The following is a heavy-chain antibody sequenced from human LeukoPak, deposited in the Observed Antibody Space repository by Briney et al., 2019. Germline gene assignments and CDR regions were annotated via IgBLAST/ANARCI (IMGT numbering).Heavy chain of an antibody. J-gene: IGHJ4*02. CDR2: IYPGDSEI. CDR1: GYTFTNYW. Sequence: GESLKISCTGSGYTFTNYWIGWVRQMPGKGLEWMGIIYPGDSEIRYGPSLQGQVTISADKSISAAFLQWSSLKASDTAMYYCGRASPVGYIWSFDFWGQGTLVTVSS. V-gene: IGHV5-51*01. CDR3: GRASPVGYIWSFDF. D-gene: IGHD1-1*01.